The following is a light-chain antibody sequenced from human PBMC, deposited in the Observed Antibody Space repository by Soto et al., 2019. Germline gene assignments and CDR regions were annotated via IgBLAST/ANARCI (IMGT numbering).Light chain of an antibody. J-gene: IGKJ1*01. CDR1: QSIVTY. CDR3: QQSYSTPPWT. V-gene: IGKV1-39*01. Sequence: MYQSAASLSASVGDRVTITCRASQSIVTYLNWYLQKPGKAPKLPIYAASNLQSGVPSRFSGSGSGTDFTLTISSLQPEDFATYFCQQSYSTPPWTFGQGTKWIS. CDR2: AAS.